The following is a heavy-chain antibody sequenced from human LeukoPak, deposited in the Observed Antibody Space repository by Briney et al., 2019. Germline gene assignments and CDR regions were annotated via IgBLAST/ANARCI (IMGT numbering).Heavy chain of an antibody. J-gene: IGHJ6*02. CDR1: GFTFSSYA. CDR3: AKSYGRSDYYYYYGMDV. D-gene: IGHD5-18*01. V-gene: IGHV3-23*01. Sequence: PGGSLRLSCAASGFTFSSYAMSWVRQAPGKGLEWVSAISGSGGSTYYADSVKGRFTISRDNSKNTLYLQMNSLRAEDTAVYYCAKSYGRSDYYYYYGMDVWGQGTTVTVSS. CDR2: ISGSGGST.